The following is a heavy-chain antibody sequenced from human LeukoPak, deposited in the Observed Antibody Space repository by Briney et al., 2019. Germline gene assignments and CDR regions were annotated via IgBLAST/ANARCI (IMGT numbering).Heavy chain of an antibody. J-gene: IGHJ3*01. D-gene: IGHD3-10*01. Sequence: GGSLRLSCAASGFTFTNYAMTWVRQAPGKGLEWVAATVGIGPDTYHADSVKGRFTISRDNSKNILYLQMSRLRVEDTALYFCAKDRVGSGSQEDAFDVWGQGTKVIVSS. CDR3: AKDRVGSGSQEDAFDV. CDR1: GFTFTNYA. CDR2: TVGIGPDT. V-gene: IGHV3-23*01.